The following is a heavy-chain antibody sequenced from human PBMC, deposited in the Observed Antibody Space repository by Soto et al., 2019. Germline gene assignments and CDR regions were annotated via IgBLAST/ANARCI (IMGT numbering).Heavy chain of an antibody. CDR3: ARTTSLGLWPFDY. V-gene: IGHV4-59*01. J-gene: IGHJ4*02. Sequence: SETLSLTCTVSGGSISSYYWSWIRQPPGKGLEWIGYIYYSGSTNYNPSLKSRVTISVDTSKNQFSLKLSSVTAADTAVYYCARTTSLGLWPFDYWGQGTLVTVSS. CDR2: IYYSGST. D-gene: IGHD3-10*01. CDR1: GGSISSYY.